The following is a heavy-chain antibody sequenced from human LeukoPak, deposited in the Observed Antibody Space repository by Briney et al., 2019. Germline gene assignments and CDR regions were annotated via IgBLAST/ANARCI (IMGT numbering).Heavy chain of an antibody. CDR3: RVVVVPAASDYYYGMDV. CDR1: GFTFSSYW. V-gene: IGHV3-7*03. CDR2: IKQDGSEK. J-gene: IGHJ6*04. D-gene: IGHD2-2*01. Sequence: GGSPRLSCAASGFTFSSYWMSWVRQAPGKGLEWVANIKQDGSEKYYVDSVKGRFTISRDNAKDSLYLQMNSLRAEDTVVYYCRVVVVPAASDYYYGMDVWGKGTTVTVSS.